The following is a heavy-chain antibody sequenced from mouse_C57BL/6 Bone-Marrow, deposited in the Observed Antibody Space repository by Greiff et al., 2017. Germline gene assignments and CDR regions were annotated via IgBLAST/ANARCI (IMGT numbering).Heavy chain of an antibody. CDR2: INPNNGGT. Sequence: EVQLQQSGPELVKPGASVKISCKASGYTFTDYYMNWVKQSHGKSLEWIGDINPNNGGTSYNQKFKGKATLTVDKSSSTAYMELRSLTSEDSAVYYCARYGPGDWFDYWGQGTTLTVSS. CDR3: ARYGPGDWFDY. V-gene: IGHV1-26*01. D-gene: IGHD1-1*02. J-gene: IGHJ2*01. CDR1: GYTFTDYY.